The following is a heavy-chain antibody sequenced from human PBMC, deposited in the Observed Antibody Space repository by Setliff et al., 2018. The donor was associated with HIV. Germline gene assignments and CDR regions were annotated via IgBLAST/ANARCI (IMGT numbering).Heavy chain of an antibody. D-gene: IGHD3-10*01. J-gene: IGHJ4*02. CDR1: GGSISSGSYY. CDR3: ATKPMIRGRPFAF. CDR2: IYYSGST. V-gene: IGHV4-39*01. Sequence: SETLSLTCTVSGGSISSGSYYWSWIRQPPGKGLEWIGSIYYSGSTYYNPSLKSRVTISVDTSKNQFSLKLSSVTAADTAVYYCATKPMIRGRPFAFWGQATLVTVSS.